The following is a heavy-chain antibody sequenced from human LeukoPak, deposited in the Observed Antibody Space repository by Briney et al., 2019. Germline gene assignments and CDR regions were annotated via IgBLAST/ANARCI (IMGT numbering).Heavy chain of an antibody. CDR3: ARVYYSNSYDYWYFDL. Sequence: SETLSFTCTVSGGSISSGSYYWSWIRQPAGKGLEWIGRIYTSGSTNYNPSLKSRVTISVDTSKNQFSLKLTSVTAADTAVYYCARVYYSNSYDYWYFDLWGRGTLVTVSS. V-gene: IGHV4-61*02. CDR2: IYTSGST. D-gene: IGHD6-13*01. CDR1: GGSISSGSYY. J-gene: IGHJ2*01.